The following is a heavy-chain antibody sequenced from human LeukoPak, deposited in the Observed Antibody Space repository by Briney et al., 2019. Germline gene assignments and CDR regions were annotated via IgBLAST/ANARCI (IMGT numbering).Heavy chain of an antibody. Sequence: SETLSLTCTVSGGSISSYYWSWIRQPPGKGLGWIGYIYYSGSTNYNPPLKSRVTISVDTSKNQFSLKLSSVTAADTAVYYCARGTTFYYYYGMDVWGQGTTVTVSS. CDR3: ARGTTFYYYYGMDV. J-gene: IGHJ6*02. CDR2: IYYSGST. D-gene: IGHD1-7*01. CDR1: GGSISSYY. V-gene: IGHV4-59*01.